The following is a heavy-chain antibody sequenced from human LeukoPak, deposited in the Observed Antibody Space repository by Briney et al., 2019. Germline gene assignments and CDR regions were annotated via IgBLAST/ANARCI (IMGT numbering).Heavy chain of an antibody. CDR2: INSDGSST. D-gene: IGHD4-17*01. J-gene: IGHJ4*02. CDR1: GFTFSSYW. CDR3: ARGANYGDYDDYFDY. Sequence: GGSLRLSCAASGFTFSSYWMHWVRQAPGKGLVWVSRINSDGSSTSYADSVKGRFTISRDNAKNTLYLQMNSLRAEDTAVYYCARGANYGDYDDYFDYWGQGTLVTVSP. V-gene: IGHV3-74*01.